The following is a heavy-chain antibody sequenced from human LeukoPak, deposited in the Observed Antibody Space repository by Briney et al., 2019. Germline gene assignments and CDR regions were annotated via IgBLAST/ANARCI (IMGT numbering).Heavy chain of an antibody. V-gene: IGHV4-59*12. CDR1: GDSISSYY. J-gene: IGHJ5*02. Sequence: SETLSLTCTVSGDSISSYYWSWIRQPPGKGLEWIGYIYYSGSTKYNPSLKSRVTISVDTSKNQFSLKLNSVTAADTAVYYCARGGVPGANNWFDPWGQGTLVTVSS. D-gene: IGHD4/OR15-4a*01. CDR3: ARGGVPGANNWFDP. CDR2: IYYSGST.